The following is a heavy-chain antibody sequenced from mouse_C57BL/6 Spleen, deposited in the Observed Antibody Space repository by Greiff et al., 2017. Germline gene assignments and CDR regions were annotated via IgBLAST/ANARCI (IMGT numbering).Heavy chain of an antibody. J-gene: IGHJ3*01. CDR3: ARRVVYGNDWFAY. CDR2: ILPGSGST. Sequence: VKLMESGAELMKPGASVKLSCKATGYTFTGYWIEWVKQRPGHGLKWIGEILPGSGSTNYNEKFKGKATFTADTSSNTAYMQLSSLTTEDSATYYCARRVVYGNDWFAYWGQGTLVTVSA. CDR1: GYTFTGYW. V-gene: IGHV1-9*01. D-gene: IGHD2-1*01.